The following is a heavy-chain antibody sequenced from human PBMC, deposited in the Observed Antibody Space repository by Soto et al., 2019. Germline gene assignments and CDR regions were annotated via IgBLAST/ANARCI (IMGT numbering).Heavy chain of an antibody. J-gene: IGHJ4*02. Sequence: QVQLVESGGGLVQPGRSLRLSCAASGFTFSSDCMHWVRQAPGKGLEWVAVISNDGHNKYYGDSVKGRFTISRDNSKNTLYLKMNILRAEDRAVYYWTNLDDYGSIIPDVRIGYWGQGNLVTVFS. CDR3: TNLDDYGSIIPDVRIGY. D-gene: IGHD3-10*01. CDR2: ISNDGHNK. V-gene: IGHV3-30*18. CDR1: GFTFSSDC.